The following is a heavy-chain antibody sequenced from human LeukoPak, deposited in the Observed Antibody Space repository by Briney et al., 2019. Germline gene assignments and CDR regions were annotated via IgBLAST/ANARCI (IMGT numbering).Heavy chain of an antibody. CDR1: GGSISSYY. V-gene: IGHV4-4*07. D-gene: IGHD3-22*01. J-gene: IGHJ4*02. Sequence: PSENLSLTCTVSGGSISSYYWSWIRQPAGKGLEWIGRIYTSGSTNYNPSLKSRVTMSVDTSKNQFSLKLSSVTAADTAVYYCAMGYYYDSSGYGFDYWGQGTLVTVSS. CDR2: IYTSGST. CDR3: AMGYYYDSSGYGFDY.